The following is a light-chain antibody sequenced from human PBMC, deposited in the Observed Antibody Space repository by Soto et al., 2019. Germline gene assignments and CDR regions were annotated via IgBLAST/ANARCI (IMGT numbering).Light chain of an antibody. Sequence: QSVLTQPPSASGSPGQSVTISCTGTSSDVGGYNYVSWYQQHPGKAPKLMIYEVSKRPSGVPDRFPGSKSGNTASLTVSGLQAEDEADYYCSSYAGSNNLVFGGGTKVTV. CDR3: SSYAGSNNLV. CDR2: EVS. J-gene: IGLJ2*01. V-gene: IGLV2-8*01. CDR1: SSDVGGYNY.